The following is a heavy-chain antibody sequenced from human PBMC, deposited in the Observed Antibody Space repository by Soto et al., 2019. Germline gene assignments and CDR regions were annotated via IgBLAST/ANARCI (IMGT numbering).Heavy chain of an antibody. Sequence: GASVKVSCKASGYTFTSYYMHWVRQAPGQGLEWMGIINPSGGSTSYAQRFQGRVTMTRDTSTSTVYMELSSLRSEDTAVHYCARGPILLRFLEWLSRAKNNWFDPWGQGTLVTVSS. J-gene: IGHJ5*02. CDR3: ARGPILLRFLEWLSRAKNNWFDP. CDR2: INPSGGST. V-gene: IGHV1-46*01. CDR1: GYTFTSYY. D-gene: IGHD3-3*01.